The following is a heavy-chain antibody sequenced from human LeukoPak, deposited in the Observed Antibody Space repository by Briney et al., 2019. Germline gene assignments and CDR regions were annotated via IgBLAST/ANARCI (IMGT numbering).Heavy chain of an antibody. J-gene: IGHJ6*02. V-gene: IGHV5-51*01. CDR1: GYIFINYW. D-gene: IGHD6-13*01. CDR2: IYPGDSDT. CDR3: ARRHTSSWYYHYYGMDV. Sequence: GESLKISCKGSGYIFINYWIGWVRQMPGKGLEWMGIIYPGDSDTRYSPSFQGQVPISADKSISTAYLQWSSLKASDTAIYYCARRHTSSWYYHYYGMDVWGQGTTVTVSS.